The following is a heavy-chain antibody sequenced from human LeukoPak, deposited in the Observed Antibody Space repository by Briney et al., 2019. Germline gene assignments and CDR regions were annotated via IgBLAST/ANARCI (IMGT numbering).Heavy chain of an antibody. CDR3: ARDPNWNYRFDY. D-gene: IGHD1-7*01. CDR1: GFTFSSYA. Sequence: GRSLRLSCAASGFTFSSYAMHWVRQAPGKGLEWVAVISYDGSNKYYADSVKGRFTISRDNSKNTLYLQMNSLRAEDTAVYYCARDPNWNYRFDYWGQGTLVTVSS. V-gene: IGHV3-30-3*01. J-gene: IGHJ4*02. CDR2: ISYDGSNK.